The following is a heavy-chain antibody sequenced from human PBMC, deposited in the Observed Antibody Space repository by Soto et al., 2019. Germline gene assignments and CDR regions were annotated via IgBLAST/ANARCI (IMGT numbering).Heavy chain of an antibody. D-gene: IGHD3-3*01. CDR1: GGAFSSYA. J-gene: IGHJ5*02. Sequence: SVKVSCTASGGAFSSYAISWVRQAPGQGLEWLGGIIPIFDTAKYAQKFQGRVTMTTDTSTSTAYMELRSLRSDDTAVYYCARIDLTYYDFWSGYINWFDPWGQGTLVTVSS. CDR2: IIPIFDTA. CDR3: ARIDLTYYDFWSGYINWFDP. V-gene: IGHV1-69*05.